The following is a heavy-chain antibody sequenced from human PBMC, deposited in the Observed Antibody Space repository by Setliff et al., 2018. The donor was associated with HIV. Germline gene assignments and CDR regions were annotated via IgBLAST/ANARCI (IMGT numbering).Heavy chain of an antibody. V-gene: IGHV1-69*13. CDR2: ITPIFGEG. CDR3: ATAGEMATIGYSYYYMDV. D-gene: IGHD3-10*01. J-gene: IGHJ6*03. Sequence: EASVKVSCKASGGTFTRYAINWVRQAPGQGLEWMGGITPIFGEGKYAQKFQGRVTITADESTSTAYMELSGLRSEDTAVYYCATAGEMATIGYSYYYMDVWGKGTTVTVSS. CDR1: GGTFTRYA.